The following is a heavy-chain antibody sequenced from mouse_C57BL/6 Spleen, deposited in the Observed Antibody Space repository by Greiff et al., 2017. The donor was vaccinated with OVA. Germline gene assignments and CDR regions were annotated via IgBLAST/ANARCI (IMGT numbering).Heavy chain of an antibody. CDR1: GFSLTSYG. D-gene: IGHD2-5*01. Sequence: VQLVESGPGLVQPSQSLSITCTVSGFSLTSYGVHWVRQSPGKGLEWLGVIWSGGSTDYNAAFISRLSISKDNSKSQVFFKMNSLQADDTAIYYCARKGNYYSNYGGAMDYWGQGTSVTVSS. V-gene: IGHV2-2*01. J-gene: IGHJ4*01. CDR3: ARKGNYYSNYGGAMDY. CDR2: IWSGGST.